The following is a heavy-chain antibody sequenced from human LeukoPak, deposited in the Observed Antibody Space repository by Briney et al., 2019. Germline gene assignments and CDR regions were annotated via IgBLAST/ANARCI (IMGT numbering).Heavy chain of an antibody. CDR2: INPNNGGT. CDR3: ARDLSSYDPYFDY. CDR1: GYTFTGYY. Sequence: ASVKVSCKASGYTFTGYYIHWVRQALGQGLEWMGRINPNNGGTNYAHKFQGRVTMTRDTSISTAYMELSRLRSDDTAVYYCARDLSSYDPYFDYWGQGTLVTVSS. V-gene: IGHV1-2*06. J-gene: IGHJ4*02. D-gene: IGHD5-18*01.